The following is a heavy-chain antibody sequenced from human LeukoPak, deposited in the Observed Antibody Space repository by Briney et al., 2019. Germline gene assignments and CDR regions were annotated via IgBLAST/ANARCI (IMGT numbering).Heavy chain of an antibody. Sequence: PSQTLSLTCTVSGGSISSGSYYWSWIRQPPGKGLEWIGSIYYSGSTYYNPSLKSRVTISVDTSKNQFSLKLSSVTAADTAVYYCARDGGTGTYYYYMDVWGKGTTVTISS. J-gene: IGHJ6*03. D-gene: IGHD4-23*01. V-gene: IGHV4-39*07. CDR3: ARDGGTGTYYYYMDV. CDR2: IYYSGST. CDR1: GGSISSGSYY.